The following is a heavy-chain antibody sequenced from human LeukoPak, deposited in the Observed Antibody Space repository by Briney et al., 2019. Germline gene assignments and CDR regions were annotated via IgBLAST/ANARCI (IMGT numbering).Heavy chain of an antibody. V-gene: IGHV4-39*01. D-gene: IGHD3-3*01. CDR1: GGSISSNNYY. J-gene: IGHJ4*02. CDR3: QSRFLEWLLDY. CDR2: IYYGGYT. Sequence: SETLSLTCTVSGGSISSNNYYWGWIRQPPGKGLEWIGSIYYGGYTYYNPSLKSRVTISVDTSKNQFSLKLSSVTAADTAIYYCQSRFLEWLLDYWGQGTLVTVSS.